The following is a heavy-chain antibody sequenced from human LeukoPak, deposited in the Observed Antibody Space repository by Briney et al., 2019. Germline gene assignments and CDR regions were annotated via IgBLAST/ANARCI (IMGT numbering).Heavy chain of an antibody. CDR2: ISASGGGT. CDR3: ARDDWNYYYYGMDV. V-gene: IGHV3-23*01. Sequence: GGSLRLSCAASGFTFSSYTMTWVRQAPGKGLEWVSSISASGGGTNYADSVRGRLTISRDNAKNSLYLQMNSLRAEDTAVYYCARDDWNYYYYGMDVWGQGTTVTVSS. D-gene: IGHD1-1*01. J-gene: IGHJ6*02. CDR1: GFTFSSYT.